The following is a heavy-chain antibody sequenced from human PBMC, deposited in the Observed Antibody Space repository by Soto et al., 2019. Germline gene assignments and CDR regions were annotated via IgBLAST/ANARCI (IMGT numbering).Heavy chain of an antibody. D-gene: IGHD4-17*01. CDR1: GFSVSNNY. CDR2: VQSGGST. V-gene: IGHV3-53*01. Sequence: EVQLVESGGGWIQPGGSLRLSCAVSGFSVSNNYINWVRQAPGKGLEWVSLVQSGGSTYYADSVKGRLTVSRDNYKNTLYLQMKSLRVEDTAVYCCGRDLLGGEYPNYWGEGTLVTVSS. J-gene: IGHJ4*02. CDR3: GRDLLGGEYPNY.